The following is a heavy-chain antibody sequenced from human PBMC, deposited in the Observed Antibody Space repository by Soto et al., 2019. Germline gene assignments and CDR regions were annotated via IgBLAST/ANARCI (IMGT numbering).Heavy chain of an antibody. V-gene: IGHV3-66*01. Sequence: EVQLVESGGGLVQPGGSLRLSCAASGFTVSNNYMSWVRQAPGEGLEWVSVIYSGGGTYYADSVKGRFTISRDNSKNTLYLQMNSLRAEDTAVYYCARDLVGATTEYFQHWGQGTLVTVSS. J-gene: IGHJ1*01. D-gene: IGHD1-26*01. CDR1: GFTVSNNY. CDR3: ARDLVGATTEYFQH. CDR2: IYSGGGT.